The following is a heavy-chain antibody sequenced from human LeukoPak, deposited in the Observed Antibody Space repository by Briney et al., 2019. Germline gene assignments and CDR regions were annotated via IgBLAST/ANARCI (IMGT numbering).Heavy chain of an antibody. V-gene: IGHV3-7*01. D-gene: IGHD6-19*01. J-gene: IGHJ4*02. CDR3: VTLKYIGGWYYY. CDR2: IKPDGSEK. CDR1: GFTFSSTW. Sequence: GGSLRLSCAASGFTFSSTWLTWVRQAPGKGLEWVAIIKPDGSEKDYMDSVRGRFTISIDDAKKSLYLEVNSLRAEDTAVYYCVTLKYIGGWYYYWGQGTLVTVSS.